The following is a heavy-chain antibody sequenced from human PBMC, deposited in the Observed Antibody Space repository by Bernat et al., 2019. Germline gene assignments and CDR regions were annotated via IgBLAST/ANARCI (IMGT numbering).Heavy chain of an antibody. Sequence: EVQLLESGGGLVQPGGSLRLSCAASGFTFSSYAMSWVRQAPGKGLEWVSAISGSGGSTYYADSVKGRFTISRDNSKNTLYLQMNSLRAEDTAVYYCAKDMTVVAAPDNWFDPWGQGTLVTVSS. CDR3: AKDMTVVAAPDNWFDP. D-gene: IGHD2-15*01. CDR2: ISGSGGST. CDR1: GFTFSSYA. V-gene: IGHV3-23*01. J-gene: IGHJ5*02.